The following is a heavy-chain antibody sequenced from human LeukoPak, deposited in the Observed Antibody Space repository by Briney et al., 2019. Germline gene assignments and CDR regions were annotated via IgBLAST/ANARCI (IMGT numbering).Heavy chain of an antibody. Sequence: PGGSLRLSCAASGFTFSSYGMTWVRQAPGKGLEWVSTISSSSGSTYYADAVKGRFTFSRDNYKNTLYLQMNSLRAEDTALYYCVKVPPHFSGPPDSLDYWGQGTLVTASP. V-gene: IGHV3-23*01. CDR1: GFTFSSYG. J-gene: IGHJ4*02. CDR2: ISSSSGST. CDR3: VKVPPHFSGPPDSLDY. D-gene: IGHD2-15*01.